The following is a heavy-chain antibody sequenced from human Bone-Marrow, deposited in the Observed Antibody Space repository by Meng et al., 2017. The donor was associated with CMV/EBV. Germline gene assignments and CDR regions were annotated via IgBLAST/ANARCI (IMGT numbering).Heavy chain of an antibody. CDR1: GFTFSSYW. CDR3: ARDRWSITMVRGVITDPYFDY. V-gene: IGHV3-7*01. Sequence: GESLKISCAASGFTFSSYWMSWVRQAPGKGLEWVANIKQDGSEKYYVDSVKGRFTISRDNAKNSLYLQMNSLRAEDTAVYYCARDRWSITMVRGVITDPYFDYWGQGTLVTVSS. J-gene: IGHJ4*02. D-gene: IGHD3-10*01. CDR2: IKQDGSEK.